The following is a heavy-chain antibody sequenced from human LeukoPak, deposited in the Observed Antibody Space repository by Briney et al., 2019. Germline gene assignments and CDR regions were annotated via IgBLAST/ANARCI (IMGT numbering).Heavy chain of an antibody. Sequence: SVKVSCKASGYTFTGYYMHWVRQAPGQGLEWMGRINPNSGGTNYAQKFQGRVTMTRDTSISTAYMELSRLRSDDTAVYYCARDPRIPRNYYYMDVWGKGTTVTVSS. CDR3: ARDPRIPRNYYYMDV. V-gene: IGHV1-2*02. CDR2: INPNSGGT. CDR1: GYTFTGYY. J-gene: IGHJ6*03. D-gene: IGHD2-15*01.